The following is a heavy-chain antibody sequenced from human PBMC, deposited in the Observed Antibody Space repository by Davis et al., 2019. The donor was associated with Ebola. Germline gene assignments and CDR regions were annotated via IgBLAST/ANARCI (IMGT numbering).Heavy chain of an antibody. Sequence: PSETLSLTCTVSGGSIISSSYYWCWIRQPPGKGLEWIGIIYYSGSTYYNPSLKSRVTISVDTSKKQFSLKLSSVTAADTAVYYCARGQYTSSSNWFDPWGQGTLVTVSS. CDR1: GGSIISSSYY. J-gene: IGHJ5*02. CDR3: ARGQYTSSSNWFDP. D-gene: IGHD6-6*01. CDR2: IYYSGST. V-gene: IGHV4-39*07.